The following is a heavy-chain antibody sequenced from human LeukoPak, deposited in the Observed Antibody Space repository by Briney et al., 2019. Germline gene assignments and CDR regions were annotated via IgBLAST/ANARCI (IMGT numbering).Heavy chain of an antibody. CDR3: ARDGEIAAAGTSWFDP. Sequence: GGSLRLSCAASGFTFSSYAMHWVRQAPGKGLEWVAVISYDGSNKYYADSVKGRFTISRDNSKDTLYLQMNSLRAEDTAVYYCARDGEIAAAGTSWFDPWGQGTLVTVSS. CDR1: GFTFSSYA. V-gene: IGHV3-30-3*01. CDR2: ISYDGSNK. J-gene: IGHJ5*02. D-gene: IGHD6-13*01.